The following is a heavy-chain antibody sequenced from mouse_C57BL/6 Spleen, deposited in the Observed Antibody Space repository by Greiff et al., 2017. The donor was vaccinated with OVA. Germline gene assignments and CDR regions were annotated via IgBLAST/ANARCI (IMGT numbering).Heavy chain of an antibody. CDR3: ASGEDFDY. CDR1: GYAFSSSW. V-gene: IGHV1-82*01. CDR2: IYPGDGDT. J-gene: IGHJ2*01. Sequence: VQLQESGPELVKPGASVKISCKASGYAFSSSWMNWVKQRPGKGLEWIGRIYPGDGDTNYNGKFKGKATLTADKSSSTAYMQLSSLTSEDSAVYFCASGEDFDYWGQGTTLTVSS.